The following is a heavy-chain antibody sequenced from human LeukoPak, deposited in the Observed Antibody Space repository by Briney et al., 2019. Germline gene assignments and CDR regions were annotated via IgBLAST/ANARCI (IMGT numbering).Heavy chain of an antibody. Sequence: VTVSFKASGGTFSSYAISWVRQDPGQGLEWMGGIIPIFGTANYAQKFQGRVTITADESTSTAYMELSSLRSEDAAVYYCARGSGIAVAAWWGQGTLVTVSS. V-gene: IGHV1-69*13. D-gene: IGHD6-19*01. CDR2: IIPIFGTA. CDR3: ARGSGIAVAAW. CDR1: GGTFSSYA. J-gene: IGHJ4*02.